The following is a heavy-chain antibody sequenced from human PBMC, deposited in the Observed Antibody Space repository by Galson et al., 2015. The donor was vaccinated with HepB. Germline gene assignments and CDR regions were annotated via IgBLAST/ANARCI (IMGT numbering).Heavy chain of an antibody. CDR2: IIPLFDAT. Sequence: SVKVSCKASGGTFSSSVISWVRQAPGQGLEWVGGIIPLFDATNYAQKFQGRVTITADESTSTAYMQLSNLRSEDTAVYYCARDLGYDSSYYFGYWGQGTLVTVSS. J-gene: IGHJ4*02. V-gene: IGHV1-69*13. CDR1: GGTFSSSV. CDR3: ARDLGYDSSYYFGY. D-gene: IGHD3-22*01.